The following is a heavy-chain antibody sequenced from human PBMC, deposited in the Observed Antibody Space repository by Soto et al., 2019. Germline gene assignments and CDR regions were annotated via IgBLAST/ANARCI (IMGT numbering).Heavy chain of an antibody. Sequence: SETLSLTCTVSGGSISSGDYCWSWIRQPPGKGLEWIGYIYYSGGTYYNPSLKGRFTVSRDLSGNTLFLQMNSLRLEDTAVYFCAKEMYPRTVLDSSAPWGDYWGQGTLVTVSS. D-gene: IGHD6-25*01. CDR1: GGSISSGDYC. CDR2: IYYSGGT. V-gene: IGHV4-30-4*02. J-gene: IGHJ4*02. CDR3: AKEMYPRTVLDSSAPWGDY.